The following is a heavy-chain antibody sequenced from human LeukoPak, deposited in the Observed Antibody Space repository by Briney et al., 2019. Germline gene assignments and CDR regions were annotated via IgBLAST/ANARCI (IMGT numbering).Heavy chain of an antibody. J-gene: IGHJ4*02. CDR2: IYTRGSA. V-gene: IGHV4-4*09. CDR1: GGSISSYY. CDR3: ARLFSLADFQSLFDF. D-gene: IGHD3/OR15-3a*01. Sequence: PSETLSLTCTVAGGSISSYYWSWIRQPPGKGLEWIGYIYTRGSANYNPSLKSRVTISVDTSKNQFSLKLSSVTTADTAVYFCARLFSLADFQSLFDFWGQRTLVTVSS.